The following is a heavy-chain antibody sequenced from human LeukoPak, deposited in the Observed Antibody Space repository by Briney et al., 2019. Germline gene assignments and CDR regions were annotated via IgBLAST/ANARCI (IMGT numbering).Heavy chain of an antibody. V-gene: IGHV3-23*01. J-gene: IGHJ3*02. CDR3: ARGYYDSSGPYAFDI. D-gene: IGHD3-22*01. CDR2: ISGSGGST. Sequence: GGSLRLSCAASGFTFSSYAMSWVRQAPGKGLEWVSAISGSGGSTYYADSVKGRFTISRDNSKNSLYLQMNSLRAEDTAVYYCARGYYDSSGPYAFDIWGQGTMVTVSS. CDR1: GFTFSSYA.